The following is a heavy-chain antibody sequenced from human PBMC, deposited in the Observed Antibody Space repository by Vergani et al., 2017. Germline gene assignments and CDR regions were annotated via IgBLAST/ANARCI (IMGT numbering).Heavy chain of an antibody. J-gene: IGHJ5*02. Sequence: QLQLQESGPGLVKPSETLSLTCTVSGGSISSSSYYWGWIRQPPGKGLEWIGSIYYSGSTYYNPSLKSRVTISVDTSKNQFSLKLSSVTAADTAVYYCARGDHTMFGVVITLGLWFDPWGQGTLVTVSS. V-gene: IGHV4-39*01. CDR2: IYYSGST. CDR1: GGSISSSSYY. CDR3: ARGDHTMFGVVITLGLWFDP. D-gene: IGHD3-3*01.